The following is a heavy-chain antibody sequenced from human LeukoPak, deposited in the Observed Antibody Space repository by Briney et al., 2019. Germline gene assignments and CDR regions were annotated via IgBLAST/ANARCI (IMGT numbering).Heavy chain of an antibody. D-gene: IGHD1-26*01. CDR3: AREWRGAFFDY. CDR1: GFTFSSYG. J-gene: IGHJ4*02. CDR2: ISGSGGST. V-gene: IGHV3-23*01. Sequence: GGSLRLSCAASGFTFSSYGMSWVRQAPGKGLEWVSAISGSGGSTYYADSVKGRFTIPRDNSKNTLYLQMNSLRAEDTAVYYCAREWRGAFFDYWGQGTPVTVSS.